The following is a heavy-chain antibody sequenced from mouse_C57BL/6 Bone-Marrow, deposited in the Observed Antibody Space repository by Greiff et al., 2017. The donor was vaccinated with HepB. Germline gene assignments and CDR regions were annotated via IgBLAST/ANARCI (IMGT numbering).Heavy chain of an antibody. V-gene: IGHV1-52*01. CDR1: GYTFTSYW. D-gene: IGHD4-1*01. J-gene: IGHJ2*01. CDR3: ASTGTVPFDY. Sequence: QVQLQQPGAELVRPGSSVKLSCKASGYTFTSYWMHWVKQRPIQGLDWIGNIDPSDSETHYNQKFKDKATLTVDKSSSTAYMQLSSLTSEDSAVYYCASTGTVPFDYWGQGTTLTVSS. CDR2: IDPSDSET.